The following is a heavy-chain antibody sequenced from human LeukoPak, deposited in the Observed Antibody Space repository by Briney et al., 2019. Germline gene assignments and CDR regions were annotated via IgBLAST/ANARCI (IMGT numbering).Heavy chain of an antibody. Sequence: GGSLRLSCAASGFTFSDHYMDWVGQAPGKGLEWVGRTKNKGQSHITDYAASVEGRFFSSRDDSKNSLYLQMNSLQTDDTGIYYCARDTAAALDFWGQGILVTVSS. CDR1: GFTFSDHY. CDR2: TKNKGQSHIT. V-gene: IGHV3-72*01. CDR3: ARDTAAALDF. D-gene: IGHD6-6*01. J-gene: IGHJ4*02.